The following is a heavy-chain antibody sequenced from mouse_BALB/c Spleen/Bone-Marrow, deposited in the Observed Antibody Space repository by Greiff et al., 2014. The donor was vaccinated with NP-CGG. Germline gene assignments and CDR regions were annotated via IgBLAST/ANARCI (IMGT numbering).Heavy chain of an antibody. J-gene: IGHJ2*01. CDR3: ARNFYGSAYFDF. CDR1: GYKFTGYA. D-gene: IGHD1-1*01. Sequence: QVQLKQSGPELVRPGVSVKISCKGSGYKFTGYAMHWVKQSHAKSLEWIGLISTYSGNTHYNQKFKGKATMTVYKSSSTAYMELARLTSEDSAIYYCARNFYGSAYFDFWGQGSTLTVSS. CDR2: ISTYSGNT. V-gene: IGHV1-67*01.